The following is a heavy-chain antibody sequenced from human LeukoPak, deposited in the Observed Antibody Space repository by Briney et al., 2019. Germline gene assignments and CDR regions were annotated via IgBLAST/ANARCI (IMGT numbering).Heavy chain of an antibody. Sequence: ASVKVSCKASGYAFTSYGITWVRQAPGQGLEWMGWISAYNGNTNYAQKVQGRLTMTTDTSTSTAYMELRSLLSDDTAVYYCARDKYDFWSGYPPFDHWGQGALVTVSS. D-gene: IGHD3-3*01. CDR1: GYAFTSYG. CDR2: ISAYNGNT. J-gene: IGHJ4*02. V-gene: IGHV1-18*01. CDR3: ARDKYDFWSGYPPFDH.